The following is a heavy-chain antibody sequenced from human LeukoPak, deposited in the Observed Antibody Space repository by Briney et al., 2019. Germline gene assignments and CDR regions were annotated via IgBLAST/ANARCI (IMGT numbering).Heavy chain of an antibody. D-gene: IGHD3-22*01. J-gene: IGHJ4*02. CDR3: ARGRPDPQNSDYWDY. V-gene: IGHV4-59*13. CDR1: RGSISTYY. Sequence: SETLSPTCTISRGSISTYYWSWIRQTPGTTLEWIGNIHYTGRTRHNPSLESRVTMSLDTPKNEISLRLTSMTAADSAVYYCARGRPDPQNSDYWDYWGQGILVTVSS. CDR2: IHYTGRT.